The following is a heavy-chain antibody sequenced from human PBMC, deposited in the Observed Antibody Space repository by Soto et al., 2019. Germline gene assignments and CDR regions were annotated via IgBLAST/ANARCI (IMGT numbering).Heavy chain of an antibody. CDR1: GYTFANYW. J-gene: IGHJ6*04. V-gene: IGHV5-51*01. CDR3: VRMGFSGDEYLSYYLDGMEI. CDR2: IYPADSDT. Sequence: PGESLKISCKGSGYTFANYWIGWVRQMPGKGLEWMGIIYPADSDTRYSPSFQGQVTISADKSISTAYLQWSSLKASDTAMYYCVRMGFSGDEYLSYYLDGMEICIKGTTVT. D-gene: IGHD1-26*01.